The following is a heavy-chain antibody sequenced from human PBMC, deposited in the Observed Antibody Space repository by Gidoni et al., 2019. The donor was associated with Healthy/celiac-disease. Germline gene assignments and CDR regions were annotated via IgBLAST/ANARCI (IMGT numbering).Heavy chain of an antibody. Sequence: EVQLVESGGGLVQPGRSLRLSCAPSGFPFDHYAMHWVRQAPGKGLEWVSGISWNSGSIGYADSVKGRFTISRDNAKNSLYLQMNSLRAEDTALYYCAKDGREDTARAYYFDYWGQGTLVTVSS. CDR3: AKDGREDTARAYYFDY. D-gene: IGHD5-18*01. CDR2: ISWNSGSI. CDR1: GFPFDHYA. J-gene: IGHJ4*02. V-gene: IGHV3-9*01.